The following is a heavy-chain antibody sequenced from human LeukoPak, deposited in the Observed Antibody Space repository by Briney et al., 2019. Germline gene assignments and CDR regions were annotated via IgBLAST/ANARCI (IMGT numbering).Heavy chain of an antibody. CDR1: GGSISSYY. Sequence: PSETLSLTCTVSGGSISSYYWSWLRQPPGKGLEWIGYIYYSGSTNYNPSLKSRVTISVDTSKNQLSRNLSSVTAADTAVYYCARHKRETALMLWGQGTMVTVSS. CDR3: ARHKRETALML. D-gene: IGHD2-21*02. CDR2: IYYSGST. V-gene: IGHV4-59*08. J-gene: IGHJ3*01.